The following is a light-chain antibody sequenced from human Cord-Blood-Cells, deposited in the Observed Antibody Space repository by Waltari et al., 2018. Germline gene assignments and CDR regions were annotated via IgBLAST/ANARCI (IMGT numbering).Light chain of an antibody. Sequence: QSALTQPASVSGSPGQSITISCTGTSSDVGSYNLVSWYQPHPGKAPKLMIYEGSKRPAGVSNHLSGSKSGNTAALTISGLQAEDEADYYCCSYAGSSTLVFGGGTKLTVL. CDR2: EGS. V-gene: IGLV2-23*01. J-gene: IGLJ2*01. CDR1: SSDVGSYNL. CDR3: CSYAGSSTLV.